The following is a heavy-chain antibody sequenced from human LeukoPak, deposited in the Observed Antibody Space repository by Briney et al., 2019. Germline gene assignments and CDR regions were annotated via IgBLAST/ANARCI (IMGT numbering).Heavy chain of an antibody. V-gene: IGHV3-7*01. CDR1: GFTFSTYW. D-gene: IGHD1-26*01. J-gene: IGHJ4*02. CDR2: IKGDESAR. Sequence: GGSLRLSCAASGFTFSTYWMAWVRQAPGRGLEWVANIKGDESARHQADSVKGRFTISRDNTQNSVYLQMSSLRGEDTAVYYCARDVVGSLDYWGQGTLVTVSS. CDR3: ARDVVGSLDY.